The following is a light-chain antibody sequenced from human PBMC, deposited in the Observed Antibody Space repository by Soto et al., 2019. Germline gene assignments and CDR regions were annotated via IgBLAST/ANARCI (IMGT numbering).Light chain of an antibody. Sequence: EIVMTQSPATLSLSPGERATLFCRASQSVSSNLAWYQQKPGQAPRLLIYGASTRATGIPARFSGSGSGTEFTLTISSLQSEDFAVYYCQQYNNWTFGQGTKVDIK. V-gene: IGKV3-15*01. J-gene: IGKJ1*01. CDR3: QQYNNWT. CDR1: QSVSSN. CDR2: GAS.